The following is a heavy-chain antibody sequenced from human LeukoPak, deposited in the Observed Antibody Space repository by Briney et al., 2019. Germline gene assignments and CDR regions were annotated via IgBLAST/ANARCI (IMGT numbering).Heavy chain of an antibody. Sequence: QPGGSLILSCAASGFTFSSFAMSWVRQAPGKGLEWVSAIIPGGSGTFYADSVKGRFTISRDNSKNTLYLQMNSLRAEDTAVYYCAKKKGGDGNFDYWGQGTLVTVSS. CDR2: IIPGGSGT. CDR3: AKKKGGDGNFDY. J-gene: IGHJ4*02. V-gene: IGHV3-23*01. CDR1: GFTFSSFA. D-gene: IGHD3-16*01.